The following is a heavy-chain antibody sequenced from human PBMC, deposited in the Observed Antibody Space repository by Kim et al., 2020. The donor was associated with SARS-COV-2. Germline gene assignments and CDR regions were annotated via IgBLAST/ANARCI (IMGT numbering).Heavy chain of an antibody. J-gene: IGHJ4*02. Sequence: SLKSRVTISVDTSKNQFYLKLSSVTAADTAVYYCARQPDRNYDFWSYGAWGQGTLVTVSS. CDR3: ARQPDRNYDFWSYGA. D-gene: IGHD3-3*01. V-gene: IGHV4-39*01.